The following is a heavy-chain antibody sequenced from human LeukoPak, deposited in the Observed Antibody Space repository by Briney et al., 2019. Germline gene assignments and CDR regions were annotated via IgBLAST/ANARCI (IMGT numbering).Heavy chain of an antibody. D-gene: IGHD5/OR15-5a*01. Sequence: GGSLRLSCAASGFTFSSYGMHWVRQAPGKGLEWVAVIWHDGSTKYYADSVKGRFTISRDNSKNTLYLQMNSLRAEDTAVYYCARGTSVVGWLDPWGQGTLVTVSS. CDR1: GFTFSSYG. J-gene: IGHJ5*02. CDR2: IWHDGSTK. V-gene: IGHV3-33*01. CDR3: ARGTSVVGWLDP.